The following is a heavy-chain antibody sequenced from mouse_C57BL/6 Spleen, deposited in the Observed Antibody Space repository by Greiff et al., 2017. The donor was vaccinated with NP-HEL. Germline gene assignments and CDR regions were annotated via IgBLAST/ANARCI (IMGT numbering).Heavy chain of an antibody. D-gene: IGHD1-1*01. Sequence: VQLQESGAELVRPGASVTLSCKASGYTFTDYEMHWVKQTPVHGLEWIGAIDPETGGTAYNQKFKGKAILTADKSSSTAYMELRSLTSEDSAVYYCTRSYYGSSRFADWGQGTLVTVSA. V-gene: IGHV1-15*01. J-gene: IGHJ3*01. CDR3: TRSYYGSSRFAD. CDR1: GYTFTDYE. CDR2: IDPETGGT.